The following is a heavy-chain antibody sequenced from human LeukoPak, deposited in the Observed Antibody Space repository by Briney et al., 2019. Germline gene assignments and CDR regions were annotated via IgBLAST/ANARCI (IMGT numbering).Heavy chain of an antibody. J-gene: IGHJ5*02. Sequence: SETLSLTCAVYGGSFSGYYWSWIRQPPGKGLEWIGEINHSGSTNYNPSLKSRVTISVDTSKNQFSLKLSSVTAADTAVYYCARIIIAAAGTGETWGQGTLVTVSS. V-gene: IGHV4-34*01. CDR2: INHSGST. CDR1: GGSFSGYY. D-gene: IGHD6-13*01. CDR3: ARIIIAAAGTGET.